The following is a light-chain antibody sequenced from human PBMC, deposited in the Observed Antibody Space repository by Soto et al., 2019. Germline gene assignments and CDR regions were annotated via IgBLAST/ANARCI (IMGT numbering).Light chain of an antibody. J-gene: IGLJ1*01. V-gene: IGLV2-14*01. CDR1: SSDVGTYNS. CDR2: DVS. CDR3: SSYTSSSSYG. Sequence: QSVLTQPASVSGSPGQSITISCTGTSSDVGTYNSVSWYQQYPGKAPKLMIHDVSNRPSGVSNRFSGSKSGNTASLTISGLQAEDEADYYRSSYTSSSSYGFGSGTKVTVL.